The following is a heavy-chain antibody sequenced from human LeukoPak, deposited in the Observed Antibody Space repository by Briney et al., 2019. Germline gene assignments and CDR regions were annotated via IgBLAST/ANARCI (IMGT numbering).Heavy chain of an antibody. CDR3: AKSGGYGLIDY. D-gene: IGHD1-26*01. Sequence: PSETLSLTCAVYGGSFSGYYWGWIRQPPGKGLEWIGNIYSSGSTYYNASLQSRVTISIDTSKNQFSLRLNSVTAADTAMYFCAKSGGYGLIDYWGQGTRVIVSS. CDR2: IYSSGST. V-gene: IGHV4-34*01. CDR1: GGSFSGYY. J-gene: IGHJ4*02.